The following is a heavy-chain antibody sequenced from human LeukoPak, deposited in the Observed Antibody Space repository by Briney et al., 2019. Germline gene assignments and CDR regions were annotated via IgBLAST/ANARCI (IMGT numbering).Heavy chain of an antibody. J-gene: IGHJ4*02. CDR3: ANPRYADY. CDR1: GFTFSAYA. D-gene: IGHD2-8*01. V-gene: IGHV3-30*18. CDR2: IPHYGNER. Sequence: PGTSLRISCVTSGFTFSAYAMHWVRQAPGKGLEWVAFIPHYGNERYYADSVKVRFTISRDNSKNTLYLQMNTLRAEDTAIYYCANPRYADYWGRGTLVTVSS.